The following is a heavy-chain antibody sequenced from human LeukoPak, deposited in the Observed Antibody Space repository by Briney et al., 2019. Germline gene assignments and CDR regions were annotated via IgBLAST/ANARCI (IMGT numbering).Heavy chain of an antibody. CDR1: GFTFSNAW. Sequence: GGSLRLSCAASGFTFSNAWMSWVRQAPGKGLEWVGRIKSKTDGGTTDYAAPVKGRFTISRDDSKNTLYLQTNSLKTEDTAVYYCTILVRGVIMLGRTGYFDYWGQGTLVTVSS. D-gene: IGHD3-10*01. CDR3: TILVRGVIMLGRTGYFDY. V-gene: IGHV3-15*01. J-gene: IGHJ4*02. CDR2: IKSKTDGGTT.